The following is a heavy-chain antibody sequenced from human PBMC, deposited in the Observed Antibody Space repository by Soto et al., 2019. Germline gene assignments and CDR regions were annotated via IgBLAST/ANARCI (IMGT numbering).Heavy chain of an antibody. J-gene: IGHJ4*02. CDR3: ARGPRGGGNSNYYFDY. CDR2: INPSGGST. Sequence: ASVKVSCKASGYTFTSYYMHWVRQAPGQGLEWMGIINPSGGSTSYAQKFQVRVTMTRDTSTSTVYMELSSLRSEDTAVYYCARGPRGGGNSNYYFDYWVQGTLVTVSS. V-gene: IGHV1-46*03. D-gene: IGHD2-21*02. CDR1: GYTFTSYY.